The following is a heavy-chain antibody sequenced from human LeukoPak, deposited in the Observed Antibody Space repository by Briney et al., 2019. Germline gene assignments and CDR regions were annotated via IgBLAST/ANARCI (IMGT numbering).Heavy chain of an antibody. J-gene: IGHJ6*03. CDR2: ISGSDGST. D-gene: IGHD2-8*01. V-gene: IGHV3-23*01. Sequence: PGGALRLSCAASGFTFSSYAMSWVRQAPGEGLEWVSAISGSDGSTYYADSAKGRFTISRHNSKNTLYLQMNSLRAEDTAVYYCAKANGDYYYYYMDVWGKGTTVTVSS. CDR1: GFTFSSYA. CDR3: AKANGDYYYYYMDV.